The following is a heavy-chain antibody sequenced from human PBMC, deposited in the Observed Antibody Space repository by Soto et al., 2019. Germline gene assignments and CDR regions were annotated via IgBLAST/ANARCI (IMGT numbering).Heavy chain of an antibody. Sequence: GGSLRLSCAASGFTFSSYGMHWVRQAPGKGLEWVAVISYDGSNKYYADSVKGRFTISRDNSKNTLYLQMNSLRAEDTAVYYCAKDRGSYFPNTLYNWFDPWGQGTLVTVSS. J-gene: IGHJ5*02. CDR1: GFTFSSYG. CDR3: AKDRGSYFPNTLYNWFDP. D-gene: IGHD1-26*01. CDR2: ISYDGSNK. V-gene: IGHV3-30*18.